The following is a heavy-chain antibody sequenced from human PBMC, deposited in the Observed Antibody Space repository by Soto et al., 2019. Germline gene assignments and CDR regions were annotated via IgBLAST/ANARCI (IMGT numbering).Heavy chain of an antibody. V-gene: IGHV3-7*03. CDR2: IKQDGSEK. J-gene: IGHJ5*02. CDR1: GFTFSSYW. CDR3: ARDGTLPAARIPRLFDP. Sequence: GGSLRLSCAASGFTFSSYWMSWVRQAPGKGLEWVANIKQDGSEKYYVDSVKGRFTISRDNAKNSLYLQMNSLRAEDTAVYYCARDGTLPAARIPRLFDPPGQGHLVTVSS. D-gene: IGHD6-6*01.